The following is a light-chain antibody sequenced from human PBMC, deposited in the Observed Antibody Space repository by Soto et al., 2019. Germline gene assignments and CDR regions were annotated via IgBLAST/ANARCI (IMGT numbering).Light chain of an antibody. CDR3: QQYNTYVT. CDR2: AAS. Sequence: IQLTQSPSSMSASVGDRVTISCRASQGIGFYLAWYQQKPGNAPKLLIYAASTLQSGVPSRFSGSGSGTNFTLTISSLQPEDFATYYCQQYNTYVTFGGGTKVDIK. J-gene: IGKJ4*01. CDR1: QGIGFY. V-gene: IGKV1-9*01.